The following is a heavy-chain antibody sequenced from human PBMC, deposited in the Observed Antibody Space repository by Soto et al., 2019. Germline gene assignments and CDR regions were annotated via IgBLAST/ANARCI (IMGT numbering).Heavy chain of an antibody. CDR3: AKATSESGYSGADC. D-gene: IGHD2-15*01. CDR1: GFTFSNYA. V-gene: IGHV3-23*01. CDR2: IGGSGEST. Sequence: EVQLLESGGGLVQPGGSLRLSCAASGFTFSNYAMSWVRQAPGKGLEWVSGIGGSGESTFYAGSVKGRFTISRDNSKNTLSLQMNSLRVEDAATYFCAKATSESGYSGADCWGQGTLVTVSS. J-gene: IGHJ4*02.